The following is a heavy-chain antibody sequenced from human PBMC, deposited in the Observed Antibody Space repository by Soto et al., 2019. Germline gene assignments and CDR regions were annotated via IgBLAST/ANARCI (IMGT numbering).Heavy chain of an antibody. J-gene: IGHJ4*02. Sequence: QVQLVESGGGVVQPGRSLRLSCAASGFTFSSYAMHWVRQAPGKGLEWVAVISYDGSNKYYEDSVKGRFTISRDNSKNTLYLQMNSLRAEDTAVYYCARPVGALDYWGQGTLVTVSS. CDR1: GFTFSSYA. CDR2: ISYDGSNK. D-gene: IGHD1-26*01. V-gene: IGHV3-30-3*01. CDR3: ARPVGALDY.